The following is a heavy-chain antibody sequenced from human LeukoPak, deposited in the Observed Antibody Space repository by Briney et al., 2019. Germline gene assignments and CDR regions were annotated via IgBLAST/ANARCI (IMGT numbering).Heavy chain of an antibody. CDR2: INQDGGEK. V-gene: IGHV3-7*01. CDR1: GFTFSRHW. D-gene: IGHD3-16*01. CDR3: ARDGVSFDY. Sequence: GGSLRLSCAASGFTFSRHWMSWVRQAPGKGLEWVANINQDGGEKHYVDSVKGRFTISRDNAKNLLYLQMNNLRAEDTAVYYCARDGVSFDYWGQGTLVTVSS. J-gene: IGHJ4*02.